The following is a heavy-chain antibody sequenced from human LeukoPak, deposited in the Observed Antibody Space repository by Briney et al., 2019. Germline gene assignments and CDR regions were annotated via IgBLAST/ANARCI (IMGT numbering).Heavy chain of an antibody. D-gene: IGHD5-18*01. CDR3: ARGGYSLGELDY. J-gene: IGHJ4*02. Sequence: GASVKVSCKASGYTFTGYYMHWVRQAPGQGLEWMGWMNPNSGNTGYAQKFQGRVTITRNTSISTAYMELSSLRSEDTAVYYCARGGYSLGELDYWGQGTLVTVSS. V-gene: IGHV1-8*03. CDR1: GYTFTGYY. CDR2: MNPNSGNT.